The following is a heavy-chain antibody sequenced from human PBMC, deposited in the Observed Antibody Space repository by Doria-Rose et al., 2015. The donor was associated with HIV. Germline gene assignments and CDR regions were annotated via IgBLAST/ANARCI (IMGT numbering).Heavy chain of an antibody. Sequence: QVQLQESGPGLVKPSETLSLTCSVSGGSISHYYWSWIRQPPGKGLEYIGDIFYTGSTNYSPSLKSRVSISIDTCKNKCSLRLSSVTAADTAVYYCARVLSGTYDYWGQGTLVTVSS. D-gene: IGHD1-26*01. CDR1: GGSISHYY. CDR3: ARVLSGTYDY. J-gene: IGHJ4*02. CDR2: IFYTGST. V-gene: IGHV4-59*01.